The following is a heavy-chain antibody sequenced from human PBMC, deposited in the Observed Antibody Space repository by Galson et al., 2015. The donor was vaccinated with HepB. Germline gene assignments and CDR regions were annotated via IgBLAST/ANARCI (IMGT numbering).Heavy chain of an antibody. J-gene: IGHJ4*02. D-gene: IGHD2-15*01. CDR1: GGSFSGHY. Sequence: TCAVYGGSFSGHYWTWIRQSPGKGLEWIGEINHSGSTNYNPSLKSRVTISVDTSKDQFSLKLSSVTAADTAVYYCARGVRLGYCSGGSCYSARFDYWGQGTLVTVSS. CDR2: INHSGST. CDR3: ARGVRLGYCSGGSCYSARFDY. V-gene: IGHV4-34*01.